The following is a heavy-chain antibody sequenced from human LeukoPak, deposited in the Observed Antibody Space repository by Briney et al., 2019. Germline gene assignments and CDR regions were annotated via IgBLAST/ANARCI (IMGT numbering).Heavy chain of an antibody. CDR1: GGSISTYY. D-gene: IGHD4-17*01. J-gene: IGHJ3*02. CDR3: ARGLGYGEYLVPFDI. V-gene: IGHV4-59*01. CDR2: IYYSGST. Sequence: SETLSLTCTFSGGSISTYYWSWIRQPPGKGLEWIGYIYYSGSTNYNPSLKRRVTISVDTSKNQFSLRLTSVTAADTAVYYCARGLGYGEYLVPFDIWGRGTMVTVSS.